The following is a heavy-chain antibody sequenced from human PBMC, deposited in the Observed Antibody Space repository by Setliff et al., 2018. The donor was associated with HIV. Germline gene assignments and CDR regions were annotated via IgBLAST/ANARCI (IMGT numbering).Heavy chain of an antibody. CDR3: ARDGSIVATPLLDS. CDR2: ISGRSLHI. CDR1: GFTFDSYS. Sequence: GGSLRLSCAASGFTFDSYSMNWVRQAPGKGLEWVASISGRSLHIYYADSVKGRFIISRDNPKNSLYLQMNSLKAEDTAVYYCARDGSIVATPLLDSWGQGTLVTVSS. D-gene: IGHD5-12*01. V-gene: IGHV3-21*01. J-gene: IGHJ4*02.